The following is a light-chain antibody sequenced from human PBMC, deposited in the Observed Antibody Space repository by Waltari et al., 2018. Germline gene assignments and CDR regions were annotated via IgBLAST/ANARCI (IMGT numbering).Light chain of an antibody. CDR2: AVS. V-gene: IGLV2-14*01. J-gene: IGLJ1*01. CDR1: SNDVGGYSF. CDR3: SSYTTSSTRV. Sequence: QSALTQPASVSGSPGQSITISCTGTSNDVGGYSFVSWHQQHPGKAPKLLLYAVSSRPSGVPNRFSGSKSGDTASLTISGLQAEDEADYYCSSYTTSSTRVFGTGTKVTVL.